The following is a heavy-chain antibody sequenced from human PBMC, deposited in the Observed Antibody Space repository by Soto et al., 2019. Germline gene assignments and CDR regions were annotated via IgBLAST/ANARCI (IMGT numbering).Heavy chain of an antibody. Sequence: ASETLSLTCTVSGGSISSSRYYWDWIRQTPGKGLEWIGNIYYTGSTRYNPSLQSRVTISVGTSENQFSLDLRSVTAEDTAVYYCVRGTMAPGLDHWGQGTLVTVSS. CDR2: IYYTGST. D-gene: IGHD3-3*01. CDR3: VRGTMAPGLDH. J-gene: IGHJ4*02. V-gene: IGHV4-39*01. CDR1: GGSISSSRYY.